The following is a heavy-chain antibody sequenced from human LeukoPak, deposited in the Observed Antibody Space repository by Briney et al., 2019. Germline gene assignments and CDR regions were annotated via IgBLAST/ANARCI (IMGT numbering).Heavy chain of an antibody. D-gene: IGHD3-22*01. CDR2: ISVSGTYI. Sequence: GGSLRLSCAASGFTFSRNGMAWVRQAPGKGLEWVSSISVSGTYIYYADSVKGRFTISRDNAKNSLYLQMNSLRAEDTALYYCARDRLISYDNSGYHAFDIWGQGTMVTVSS. V-gene: IGHV3-21*04. CDR3: ARDRLISYDNSGYHAFDI. CDR1: GFTFSRNG. J-gene: IGHJ3*02.